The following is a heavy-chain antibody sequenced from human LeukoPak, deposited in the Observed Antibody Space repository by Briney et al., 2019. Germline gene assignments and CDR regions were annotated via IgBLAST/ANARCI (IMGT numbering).Heavy chain of an antibody. Sequence: GRCLRLSRAASGFTFSIDWMAWVRHGLQGRLERVANIKHDGSEKDYVSSVKGRFTISRDNAKNSLYLQMNSLRAEDTAVYYCVKDRGWSSFDYWGQGTLVTVSS. J-gene: IGHJ4*02. CDR2: IKHDGSEK. D-gene: IGHD6-19*01. CDR3: VKDRGWSSFDY. CDR1: GFTFSIDW. V-gene: IGHV3-7*01.